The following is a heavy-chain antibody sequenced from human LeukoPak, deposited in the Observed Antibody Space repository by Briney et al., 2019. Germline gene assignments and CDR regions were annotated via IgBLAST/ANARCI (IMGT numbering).Heavy chain of an antibody. J-gene: IGHJ4*02. CDR3: ARQAAYGENGIAY. CDR2: INPDGRST. V-gene: IGHV3-74*01. Sequence: GGSLRLSCAASGFTFSDYYMSWIRQAPGKGPVWVSRINPDGRSTNYADSVKGRFTISRDNAKTTVYLQMNSLRAEDTAIYYCARQAAYGENGIAYWGQGTLVTVSS. D-gene: IGHD4-17*01. CDR1: GFTFSDYY.